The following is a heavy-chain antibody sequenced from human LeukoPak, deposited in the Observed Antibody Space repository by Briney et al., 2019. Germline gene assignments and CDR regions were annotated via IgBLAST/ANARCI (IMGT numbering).Heavy chain of an antibody. J-gene: IGHJ5*02. V-gene: IGHV3-53*01. CDR2: IYSGGST. CDR1: GFTVSSNY. D-gene: IGHD6-13*01. CDR3: AKAIAAAVDNWFDP. Sequence: GGSLRLSCAASGFTVSSNYMSWVRQAPGKGLEWVSVIYSGGSTYYADSVKGRFTISRDNSKNTLYLQMNSLRAEDTAVYYCAKAIAAAVDNWFDPWGQGTLVTVSS.